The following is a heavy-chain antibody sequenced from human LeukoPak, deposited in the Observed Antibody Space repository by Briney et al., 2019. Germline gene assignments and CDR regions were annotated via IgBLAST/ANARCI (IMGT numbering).Heavy chain of an antibody. Sequence: SVKVSCKTSGYTFTNYGISWVRQAPGQGLEWMGGIIPIFGTANYAQKFQGRVTITADESTSTAYMKLSSLRSEDTAVYYCARDQGSYGNYYGMDVWGQGTTVTVSS. D-gene: IGHD5-18*01. J-gene: IGHJ6*02. CDR1: GYTFTNYG. V-gene: IGHV1-69*13. CDR2: IIPIFGTA. CDR3: ARDQGSYGNYYGMDV.